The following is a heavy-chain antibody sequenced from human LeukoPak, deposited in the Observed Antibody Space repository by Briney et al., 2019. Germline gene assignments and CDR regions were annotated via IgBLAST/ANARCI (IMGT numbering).Heavy chain of an antibody. D-gene: IGHD2-21*02. Sequence: PGGSLRLPCAASGFTFSDYYMSWIRQAPGKALEWVSYVSSGSSTIYYADSVKGRFTVSRDNGKRSLYLHMNSLRAEDTAMYYCAGGESSYCSGGCYFASWGQGTLVTISS. CDR2: VSSGSSTI. V-gene: IGHV3-11*04. CDR1: GFTFSDYY. J-gene: IGHJ5*01. CDR3: AGGESSYCSGGCYFAS.